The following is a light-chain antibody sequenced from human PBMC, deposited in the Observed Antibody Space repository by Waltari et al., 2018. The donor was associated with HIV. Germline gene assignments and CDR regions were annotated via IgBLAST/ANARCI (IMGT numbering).Light chain of an antibody. J-gene: IGLJ2*01. CDR1: RANIGSNS. CDR3: ETWDSSLNAVV. V-gene: IGLV1-44*01. CDR2: YND. Sequence: QSVLTQPRSASGTPGQGVTISCSGSRANIGSNSVNWYQQFPGEAPKLLIYYNDQRPSGVPDRFSGSKSGTSASLAFSGLKSEDEADYYCETWDSSLNAVVFGGGTKLTVL.